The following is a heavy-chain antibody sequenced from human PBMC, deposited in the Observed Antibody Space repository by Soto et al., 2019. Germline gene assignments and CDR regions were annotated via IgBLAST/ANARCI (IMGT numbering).Heavy chain of an antibody. V-gene: IGHV4-30-2*01. Sequence: PAETLSLTCAVSGGSFSGGGYAWRWLRQPPGVGLEWIWYVYHTWTVLKRHSLKTRLTMSLDMSNHQFSLTLNSMTAADTGVYYCARVQFCSGSGNYYNLMFDAWGQGIQVTGSS. CDR2: VYHTWTV. D-gene: IGHD3-10*01. CDR3: ARVQFCSGSGNYYNLMFDA. J-gene: IGHJ5*02. CDR1: GGSFSGGGYA.